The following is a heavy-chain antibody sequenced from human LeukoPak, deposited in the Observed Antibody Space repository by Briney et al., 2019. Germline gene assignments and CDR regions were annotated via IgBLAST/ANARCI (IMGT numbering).Heavy chain of an antibody. D-gene: IGHD3-16*01. CDR3: ARVIMMVGS. V-gene: IGHV4-59*01. J-gene: IGHJ5*01. Sequence: SETLSLTCTGSGGSIGSYYWSWIRQAPGKGLEWIGYINCSGTTTYNPSLKSGIFTTAASTKNQFPMMLNSVTAADTAVYYCARVIMMVGSWGQGTQVTVSS. CDR2: INCSGTT. CDR1: GGSIGSYY.